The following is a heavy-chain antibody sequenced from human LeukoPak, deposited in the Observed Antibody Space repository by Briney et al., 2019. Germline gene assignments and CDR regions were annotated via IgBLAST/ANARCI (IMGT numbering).Heavy chain of an antibody. CDR2: IIPILGIA. D-gene: IGHD5-12*01. CDR1: GGTLSSYV. J-gene: IGHJ4*02. V-gene: IGHV1-69*04. CDR3: ATVVLYSGYYFDY. Sequence: SVKASCKASGGTLSSYVISWVRQAPGQGLEWMGRIIPILGIANYAQKFQGRVTMTEDTSTDTAYMELSSLRSEDTAVYYCATVVLYSGYYFDYWGQGTLVTVSS.